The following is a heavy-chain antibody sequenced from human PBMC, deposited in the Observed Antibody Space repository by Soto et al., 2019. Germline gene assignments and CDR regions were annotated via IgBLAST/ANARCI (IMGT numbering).Heavy chain of an antibody. CDR1: GFNFAGSA. D-gene: IGHD4-17*01. J-gene: IGHJ4*02. CDR2: ISGNGVNT. Sequence: EVRLLESGGGLVQIGGSLRLSCAASGFNFAGSAMSWVRQAPGKGLEWVSVISGNGVNTQYADSVKGRFTISRYSSKETLSLQMSNLRAEDTAVYYCAQDLYADYSGVFESWGQGTLVMVSS. V-gene: IGHV3-23*01. CDR3: AQDLYADYSGVFES.